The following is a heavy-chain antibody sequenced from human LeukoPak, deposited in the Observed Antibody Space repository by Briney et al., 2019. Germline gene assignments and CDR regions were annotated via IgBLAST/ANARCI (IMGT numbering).Heavy chain of an antibody. CDR1: GFTFDDYG. CDR2: INWNGGST. D-gene: IGHD3-22*01. CDR3: ASGGYYYSHFDY. J-gene: IGHJ4*02. V-gene: IGHV3-20*04. Sequence: GGSLRLSCAASGFTFDDYGMSWVSHPPGKGREGVSVINWNGGSTGYAASVKGRLTISRDNAKNSLYLQMNRLRAEDTALYYCASGGYYYSHFDYWGQGTLVTVSS.